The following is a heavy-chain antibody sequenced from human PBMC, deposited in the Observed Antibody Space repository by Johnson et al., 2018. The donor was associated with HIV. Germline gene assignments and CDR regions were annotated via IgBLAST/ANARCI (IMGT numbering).Heavy chain of an antibody. CDR2: ISWNSGST. D-gene: IGHD4-11*01. V-gene: IGHV3-9*01. Sequence: VQLVESGGGLVQPGRSLRLSCAASGFTFDDYAMHWVRQAPGKGLEWVSGISWNSGSTGYAESVKGRFTISRDNAKNSLYLQMNSLRAEDTALYYCARDTYSSDACDIWGQGTMVTVSS. CDR1: GFTFDDYA. CDR3: ARDTYSSDACDI. J-gene: IGHJ3*02.